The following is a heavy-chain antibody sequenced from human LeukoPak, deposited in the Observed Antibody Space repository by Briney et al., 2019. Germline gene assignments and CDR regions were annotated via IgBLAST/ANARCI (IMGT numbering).Heavy chain of an antibody. CDR1: GFTFSSYW. J-gene: IGHJ6*02. V-gene: IGHV3-7*01. D-gene: IGHD3-22*01. CDR2: IKQDGSEK. Sequence: GGSLRLSCAASGFTFSSYWMSWVRQAPAKGLESVANIKQDGSEKSYVDSVKGRFTIYRDNPQNSLYLQMNSLRAEDTAVYYCARDRSYDSSGYYQGRYYYGMVVWGQGTTVTVFS. CDR3: ARDRSYDSSGYYQGRYYYGMVV.